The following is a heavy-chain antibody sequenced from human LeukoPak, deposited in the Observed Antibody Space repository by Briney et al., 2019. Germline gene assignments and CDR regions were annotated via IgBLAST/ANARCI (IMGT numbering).Heavy chain of an antibody. CDR3: ARDASHITMTRGWFDP. J-gene: IGHJ5*02. V-gene: IGHV3-23*01. Sequence: GGSLRLSCAASGFTFRTYAMSWVRQAPGKGLEWVSSISGSGYSTYYADSVKGRFTISRDNSKSTLYLQMNSLGDEDTAVYYCARDASHITMTRGWFDPWGQGTLVTVSS. D-gene: IGHD3-22*01. CDR2: ISGSGYST. CDR1: GFTFRTYA.